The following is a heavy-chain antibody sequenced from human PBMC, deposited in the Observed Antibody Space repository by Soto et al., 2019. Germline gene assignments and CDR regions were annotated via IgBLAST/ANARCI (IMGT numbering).Heavy chain of an antibody. CDR1: GFTFSSYS. Sequence: GGSLRLSCAASGFTFSSYSMHWVRQAPGKGLEWVAVISYDGSNKYYADPVKGRFTISRDNSKNTLYLQMNSLRAEDTAVYYCARDFEGYCTNGVCYPGYGMDVWGQGTTVTVS. V-gene: IGHV3-30-3*01. D-gene: IGHD2-8*01. CDR3: ARDFEGYCTNGVCYPGYGMDV. CDR2: ISYDGSNK. J-gene: IGHJ6*02.